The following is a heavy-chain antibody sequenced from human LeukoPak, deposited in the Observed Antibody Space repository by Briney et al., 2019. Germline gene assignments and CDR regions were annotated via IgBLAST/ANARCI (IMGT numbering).Heavy chain of an antibody. CDR1: GYTFTSYD. Sequence: ASVTVSCTASGYTFTSYDINWVRQASGQGLEWMGWMNPNSGNTDYAQKFQGRVTFTRDTSITTAYMELSSLGSEDTAVYYCARAPHRNLLLNYDYVFDYWGQGTLVTVSS. CDR3: ARAPHRNLLLNYDYVFDY. J-gene: IGHJ4*02. V-gene: IGHV1-8*03. CDR2: MNPNSGNT. D-gene: IGHD3-16*01.